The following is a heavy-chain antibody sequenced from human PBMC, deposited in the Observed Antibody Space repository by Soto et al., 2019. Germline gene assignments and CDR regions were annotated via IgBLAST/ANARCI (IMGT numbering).Heavy chain of an antibody. CDR2: IYYSGST. CDR1: GGSISSSSYY. J-gene: IGHJ4*02. CDR3: ARGLGIFLEWLGPNYFDY. Sequence: SETLSLTCTVSGGSISSSSYYWGWIRQPPGKGLEWIGSIYYSGSTYYNPSLKSRVTISVDTSKNQFSLKLSSVTAADTAVYYCARGLGIFLEWLGPNYFDYWGQGTPVTVSS. D-gene: IGHD3-3*01. V-gene: IGHV4-39*01.